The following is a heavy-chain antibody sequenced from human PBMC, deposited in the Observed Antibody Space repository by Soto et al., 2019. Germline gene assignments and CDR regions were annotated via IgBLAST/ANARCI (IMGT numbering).Heavy chain of an antibody. CDR1: GGTFSSYA. CDR3: AGEGTIFGVVTTDGMDV. CDR2: IIPIFGTA. J-gene: IGHJ6*02. Sequence: SVKVSCKASGGTFSSYAISWVRQAPGQGLEWMGGIIPIFGTANYAQKFQGIFTITADESKCTSYMELSSLRSEDTAVYYCAGEGTIFGVVTTDGMDVWGQGTTVTVSS. V-gene: IGHV1-69*13. D-gene: IGHD3-3*01.